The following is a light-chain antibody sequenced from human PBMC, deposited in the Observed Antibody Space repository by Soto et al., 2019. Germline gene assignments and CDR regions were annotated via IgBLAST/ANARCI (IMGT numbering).Light chain of an antibody. V-gene: IGLV2-14*03. CDR1: SSHVGGYGY. Sequence: QSALTQPASVSGSPGQSITISCTGTSSHVGGYGYVSRYQQHPGKAPKLIIYDVSNRPLGVSIRFSGSKSGNTASLTISGLQAEDEADYYCSSYERSNTYVFGTATKVTVL. CDR2: DVS. J-gene: IGLJ1*01. CDR3: SSYERSNTYV.